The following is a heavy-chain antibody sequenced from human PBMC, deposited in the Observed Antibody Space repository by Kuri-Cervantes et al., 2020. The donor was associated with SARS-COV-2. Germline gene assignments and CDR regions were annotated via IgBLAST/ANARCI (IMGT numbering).Heavy chain of an antibody. CDR1: GGSISSHY. D-gene: IGHD2-21*01. CDR2: INHSGST. Sequence: SEPLSLTCTVSGGSISSHYWSWIRQPPGKGLEWSGEINHSGSTNYNPSLKSRVTISVDTSKNQFSLKLSSVTAADTAVYFCAGFGVVIAIGFDYWGQGTLVTVSS. J-gene: IGHJ4*02. CDR3: AGFGVVIAIGFDY. V-gene: IGHV4-34*01.